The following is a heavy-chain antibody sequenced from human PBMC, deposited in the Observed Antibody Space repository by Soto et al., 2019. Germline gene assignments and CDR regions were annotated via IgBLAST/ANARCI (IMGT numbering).Heavy chain of an antibody. V-gene: IGHV3-73*01. J-gene: IGHJ4*02. CDR3: AKNDILTGYDTFDY. CDR2: IRSKANSYAT. CDR1: GVTFSGSA. Sequence: GGSLGLSCAASGVTFSGSAMHWVRQASGKGLEWVGRIRSKANSYATAYAASVKGRFTISRDDSKNTLYLQMNSLRVEDTAVYFCAKNDILTGYDTFDYWGQGTLVTVSS. D-gene: IGHD3-9*01.